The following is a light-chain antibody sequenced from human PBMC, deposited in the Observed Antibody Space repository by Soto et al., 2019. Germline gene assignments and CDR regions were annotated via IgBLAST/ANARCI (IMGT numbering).Light chain of an antibody. Sequence: EIVLTQSPGTRSLSPGERGSLSCGASQSVTSTYLAWYQQKPGQAPRLVIYGASSRAIGIPDRFSGIVSGSYFLLTINRLEPEDFAVYYCQQYGSSHTFGQGTRLEIK. CDR2: GAS. J-gene: IGKJ5*01. V-gene: IGKV3-20*01. CDR3: QQYGSSHT. CDR1: QSVTSTY.